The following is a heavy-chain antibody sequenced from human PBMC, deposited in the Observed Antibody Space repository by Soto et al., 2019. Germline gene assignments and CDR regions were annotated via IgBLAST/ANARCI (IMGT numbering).Heavy chain of an antibody. CDR2: INHSGST. Sequence: SLTCAVYGGSFSGYYWSWTRQPPGKGLEWIGEINHSGSTNYNPSLKSRVTISVDTSKNQFSLKLSSVTAADTAVYYCARSFFARGYSSGWYRGTFDYWGQGTLVTVSS. J-gene: IGHJ4*02. V-gene: IGHV4-34*01. CDR1: GGSFSGYY. D-gene: IGHD6-19*01. CDR3: ARSFFARGYSSGWYRGTFDY.